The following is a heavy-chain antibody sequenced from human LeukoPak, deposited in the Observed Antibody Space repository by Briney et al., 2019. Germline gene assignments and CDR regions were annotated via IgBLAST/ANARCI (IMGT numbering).Heavy chain of an antibody. D-gene: IGHD6-19*01. V-gene: IGHV3-33*08. CDR3: ARDLSAAFDF. Sequence: GGSLRLSCAASGFILSSFAMTWVRQAPGKGLEWVARLVYDARSDYANSVKGRFSISRDDSKNTLFLDMSNLRVEDTALYYCARDLSAAFDFWGQGVLVTVSS. CDR1: GFILSSFA. CDR2: LVYDARSD. J-gene: IGHJ4*02.